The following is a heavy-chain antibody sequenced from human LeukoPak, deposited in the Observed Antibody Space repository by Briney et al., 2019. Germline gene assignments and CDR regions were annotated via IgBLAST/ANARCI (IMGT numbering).Heavy chain of an antibody. D-gene: IGHD2-15*01. J-gene: IGHJ4*02. V-gene: IGHV3-64D*06. Sequence: SGRSLRLSCSASGFTFSNYAIHWVRQTPGKGLQYVSAISNNEVVTYYADSVKGRFTISRDNSKNTAYLQMSSLRAEDTAIYYCVNGAATGLIEYWGQGTLVTVSS. CDR2: ISNNEVVT. CDR3: VNGAATGLIEY. CDR1: GFTFSNYA.